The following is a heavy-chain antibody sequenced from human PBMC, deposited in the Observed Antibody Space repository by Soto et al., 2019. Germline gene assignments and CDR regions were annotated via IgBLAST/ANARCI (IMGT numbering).Heavy chain of an antibody. CDR1: GGSISSSSYY. J-gene: IGHJ4*02. D-gene: IGHD3-10*01. V-gene: IGHV4-39*01. Sequence: PSETLSLTCTVPGGSISSSSYYWGWIHQPPGKGLEWIGSIYYSGSTYYNPSLKSRVTISVDTSKNQFSLKLSSVTAADTAVYYCARQPRNQNELLWFGGVGAYYFDYWGQGTLVTVSS. CDR3: ARQPRNQNELLWFGGVGAYYFDY. CDR2: IYYSGST.